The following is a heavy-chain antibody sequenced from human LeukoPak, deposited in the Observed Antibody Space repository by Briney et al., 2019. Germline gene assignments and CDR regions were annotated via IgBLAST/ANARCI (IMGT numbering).Heavy chain of an antibody. V-gene: IGHV4-30-4*08. CDR3: ARGNNPYYFDY. D-gene: IGHD2/OR15-2a*01. J-gene: IGHJ4*02. CDR2: IYYSGSS. Sequence: SQTLSLTCTVSGGSISSGDYYWSWIRQPPGKGLEWIGYIYYSGSSFYNPTLKSRVTISVDTSKNHVSLNPSFVTAADTAVYYCARGNNPYYFDYWGQGTLVTVSS. CDR1: GGSISSGDYY.